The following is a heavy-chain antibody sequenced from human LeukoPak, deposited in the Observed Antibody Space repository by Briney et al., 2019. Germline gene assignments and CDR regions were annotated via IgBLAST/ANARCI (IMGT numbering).Heavy chain of an antibody. D-gene: IGHD3-10*01. Sequence: GGSLRLSCAASGFTFTSYGISWVRQAPGQGLEWMGWISAYNGNTNYAQKLQGRVTMTTDTSTSTAYMELRSLRSDDTAVYYCAGIDYYGSGSYNYWGQGTLVTVSS. CDR2: ISAYNGNT. V-gene: IGHV1-18*01. CDR1: GFTFTSYG. CDR3: AGIDYYGSGSYNY. J-gene: IGHJ4*02.